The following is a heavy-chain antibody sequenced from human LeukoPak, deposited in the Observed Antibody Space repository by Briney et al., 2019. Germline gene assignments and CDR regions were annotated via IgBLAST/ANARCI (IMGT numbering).Heavy chain of an antibody. CDR1: GGSISSYY. Sequence: SETLSLTCTVSGGSISSYYWSWIRQPAGKGLEWIGRIYTSGSTNYNPSLKSRVTMSVDTSKNQFSLRLSSVTAADTAVYYCARDHYPYRAFDIWGQGTMVTVSS. CDR2: IYTSGST. CDR3: ARDHYPYRAFDI. J-gene: IGHJ3*02. V-gene: IGHV4-4*07. D-gene: IGHD1-26*01.